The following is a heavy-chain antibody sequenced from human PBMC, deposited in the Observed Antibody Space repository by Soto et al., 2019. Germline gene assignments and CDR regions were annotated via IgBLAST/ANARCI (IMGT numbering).Heavy chain of an antibody. D-gene: IGHD3-10*01. CDR2: SRNKPNGYTT. Sequence: GGSLRLSCATSGFTFSDHFMDWVRQAPGKGLEWVGRSRNKPNGYTTEYAASVKGRLTFSRDDSKNSLYLQMNSLKTEDTAVYYCARRVRGEYFDYWGQGTQVTVSS. V-gene: IGHV3-72*01. CDR3: ARRVRGEYFDY. CDR1: GFTFSDHF. J-gene: IGHJ4*02.